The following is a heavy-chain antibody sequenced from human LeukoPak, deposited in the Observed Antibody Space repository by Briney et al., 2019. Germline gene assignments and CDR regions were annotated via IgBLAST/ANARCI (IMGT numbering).Heavy chain of an antibody. J-gene: IGHJ4*02. CDR3: ARVSYDSSGYFDY. CDR2: IKQDGSEK. Sequence: GGSLRLSCAASGFTFSSYWMSWVRQAPGKGLEWVANIKQDGSEKYYVDSVKGRFTIPRDNAKNSLYLQMNSLRAEDTALYYCARVSYDSSGYFDYWGQGTLVTVSS. V-gene: IGHV3-7*03. D-gene: IGHD3-22*01. CDR1: GFTFSSYW.